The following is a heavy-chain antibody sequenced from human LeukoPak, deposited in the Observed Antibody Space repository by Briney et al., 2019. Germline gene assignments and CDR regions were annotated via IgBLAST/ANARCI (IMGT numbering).Heavy chain of an antibody. D-gene: IGHD3-10*01. CDR3: ARTLVRGIIEFDF. J-gene: IGHJ4*02. V-gene: IGHV4-39*01. Sequence: SETLSLTCNVSGGSISRSSHYWGWIRQPPGKGLEWIGSIYYSGRPYYNPALKSRLTISVDTSKNQLSLNLTSVTAADTAVYYCARTLVRGIIEFDFWGQGTLVTVSS. CDR2: IYYSGRP. CDR1: GGSISRSSHY.